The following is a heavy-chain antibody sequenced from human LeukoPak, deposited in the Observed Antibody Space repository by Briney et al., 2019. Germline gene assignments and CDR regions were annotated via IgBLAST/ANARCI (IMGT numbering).Heavy chain of an antibody. CDR2: ISSSGDAT. V-gene: IGHV3-23*01. CDR1: GFTLNNYA. Sequence: PGGSLRLSCAASGFTLNNYAMNWVRQAPGKGLEWVSLISSSGDATYYADSVRGRFTISRDNSRNTLYLHIDSLRVEDTATYYCARGTTDLDYWGQGTRVIVSS. CDR3: ARGTTDLDY. J-gene: IGHJ4*02.